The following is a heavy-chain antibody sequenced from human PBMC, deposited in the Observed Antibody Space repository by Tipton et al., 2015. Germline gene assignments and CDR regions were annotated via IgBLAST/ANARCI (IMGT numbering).Heavy chain of an antibody. J-gene: IGHJ3*01. Sequence: QLVQSGAEVKKPGESLKISCQASGYTFSNYWIGWVRQMPGKGLEWMGITFPGDSDARYSPPFQGQVTFSVDESTSTAYLQWRSLRASDSAMYYCARQPTGGGTFEFWGQGTLVTVS. CDR2: TFPGDSDA. D-gene: IGHD1-1*01. CDR3: ARQPTGGGTFEF. V-gene: IGHV5-51*01. CDR1: GYTFSNYW.